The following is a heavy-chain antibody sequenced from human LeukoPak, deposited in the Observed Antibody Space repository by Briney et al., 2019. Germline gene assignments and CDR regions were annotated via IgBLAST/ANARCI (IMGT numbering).Heavy chain of an antibody. CDR3: ARERYCSGGSCYPY. J-gene: IGHJ4*02. Sequence: GGSLRLSCAASGFTFSSYWMSWVRQAPGKGLEWVANIKQDGSEKYYVDSVKGRFTISRDNAKNSLYLQMNSLRAEDTAVYYSARERYCSGGSCYPYWGQGTLVTVSS. D-gene: IGHD2-15*01. CDR1: GFTFSSYW. CDR2: IKQDGSEK. V-gene: IGHV3-7*01.